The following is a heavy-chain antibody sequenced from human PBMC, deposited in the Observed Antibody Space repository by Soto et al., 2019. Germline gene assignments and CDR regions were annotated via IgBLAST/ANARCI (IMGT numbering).Heavy chain of an antibody. Sequence: GGSLRLSCAASGFTFSSYWMHWVRQAPGKGLVRVSRINSDGSSTSYADSVKGRFTISRDNAKNTLYLQMNSLRAEDTAVYYCFGSSPDHYYYYGMDVWGQGTTVTVSS. V-gene: IGHV3-74*01. D-gene: IGHD6-13*01. CDR2: INSDGSST. CDR3: FGSSPDHYYYYGMDV. J-gene: IGHJ6*02. CDR1: GFTFSSYW.